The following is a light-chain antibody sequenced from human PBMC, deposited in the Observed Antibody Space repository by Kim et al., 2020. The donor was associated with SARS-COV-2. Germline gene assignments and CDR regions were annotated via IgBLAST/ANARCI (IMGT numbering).Light chain of an antibody. CDR3: QQYGSSPCT. J-gene: IGKJ2*02. CDR1: QSVSSSY. CDR2: GAS. Sequence: PGERATLSCRASQSVSSSYLAWYQQKPGQAPRLLIYGASSRATGIPDRFSGSGSGTDFTLTISRLEPEDFAVYYCQQYGSSPCTFGQGTKLEI. V-gene: IGKV3-20*01.